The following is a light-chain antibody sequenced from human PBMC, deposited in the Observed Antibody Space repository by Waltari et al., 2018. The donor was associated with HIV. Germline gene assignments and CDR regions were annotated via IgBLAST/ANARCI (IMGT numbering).Light chain of an antibody. CDR2: RAS. V-gene: IGKV3-20*01. CDR1: QSVTNNY. CDR3: QDYGSSPET. Sequence: ELVLTQSPGTLSLSPGERASLSCRASQSVTNNYLAWYQQKPGQAPTLLIYRASSRATGIPDRFSGSGSGTDFTLTISRLEPEDFAVYYCQDYGSSPETFGQGTKVEIK. J-gene: IGKJ1*01.